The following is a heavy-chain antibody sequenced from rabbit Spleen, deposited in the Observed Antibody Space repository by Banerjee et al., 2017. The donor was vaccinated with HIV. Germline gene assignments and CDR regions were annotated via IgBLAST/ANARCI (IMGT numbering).Heavy chain of an antibody. D-gene: IGHD8-1*01. CDR1: GFSFGISSY. CDR3: ARVGAGGSYFAL. CDR2: IDTGSSGFT. Sequence: QERLVESGGGLVKPEGSLKLSCTASGFSFGISSYMCWVRQAPGKGLEWIACIDTGSSGFTYFATWAKGRFTCSKTSSTTVTLQMTRLTAADTATYFCARVGAGGSYFALWGPGTLVTVS. J-gene: IGHJ4*01. V-gene: IGHV1S45*01.